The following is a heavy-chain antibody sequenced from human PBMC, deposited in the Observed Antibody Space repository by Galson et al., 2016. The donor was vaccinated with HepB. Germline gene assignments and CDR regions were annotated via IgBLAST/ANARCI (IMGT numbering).Heavy chain of an antibody. D-gene: IGHD5-12*01. CDR1: GFTLSTYG. CDR2: IKNSGDST. CDR3: AKASGYPNY. Sequence: SLRLSCAVSGFTLSTYGMSRVRQAPGKGLEWVSGIKNSGDSTYYADSVKGRFTISRDDSKNTLYLEMNSLRAEDTAVYYCAKASGYPNYWGQGTLVTVSS. J-gene: IGHJ4*02. V-gene: IGHV3-23*01.